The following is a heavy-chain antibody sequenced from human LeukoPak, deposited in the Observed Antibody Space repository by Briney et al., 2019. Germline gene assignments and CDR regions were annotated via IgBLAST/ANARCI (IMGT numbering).Heavy chain of an antibody. CDR1: GYRFTSYW. CDR2: ISYDGSNK. D-gene: IGHD4-17*01. CDR3: AKARKVGTTVTTAFDY. V-gene: IGHV3-30*18. Sequence: GESLKVSCKGSGYRFTSYWIGWVRPAPGKGLEWVAVISYDGSNKYYADSVKGRFTISRDNSKNTLYLQMNSLRAEDTAVYYCAKARKVGTTVTTAFDYWGQGTLVTVSS. J-gene: IGHJ4*02.